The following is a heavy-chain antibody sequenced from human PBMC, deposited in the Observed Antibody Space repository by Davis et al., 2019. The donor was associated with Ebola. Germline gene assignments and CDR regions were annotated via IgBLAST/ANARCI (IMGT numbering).Heavy chain of an antibody. D-gene: IGHD4-17*01. CDR1: GYAFTSYG. V-gene: IGHV1-18*01. CDR2: INAGNGNT. CDR3: ARELYGDDY. Sequence: ASVKVSCKASGYAFTSYGISWVRQAPGQGLEWMGWINAGNGNTKYSQKFQGRVTITRDTSTSTAYMELRSLRSDDTAVYYCARELYGDDYWGQGTLVTVSS. J-gene: IGHJ4*02.